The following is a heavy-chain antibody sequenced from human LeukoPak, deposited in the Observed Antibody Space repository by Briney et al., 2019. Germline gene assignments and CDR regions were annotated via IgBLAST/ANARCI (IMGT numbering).Heavy chain of an antibody. CDR1: GFTFSSYG. D-gene: IGHD3-10*01. CDR3: AKEVVRGTMDYYYYGMDV. CDR2: ISYDGSNK. J-gene: IGHJ6*02. Sequence: GGSLRLSCAASGFTFSSYGMHWVRQAPGKGLEWVAVISYDGSNKYYADSVKGRFTISRDNSKNTLYLQMNSLRAEDTAVYYCAKEVVRGTMDYYYYGMDVWGQGTTVTVSS. V-gene: IGHV3-30*18.